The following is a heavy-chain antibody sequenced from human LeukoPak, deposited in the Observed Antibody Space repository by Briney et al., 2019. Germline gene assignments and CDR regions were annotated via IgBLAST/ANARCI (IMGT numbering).Heavy chain of an antibody. V-gene: IGHV3-30*02. Sequence: GGSLRLSCAASGFAFSTHGMHWVRQAPGKGLEWVAFIRDHGNNAYYAESVKGRFTISRDNSKNTLHLQMESLRVGDTAVYYCAKDHCGSCSAYDFFDRGGHGALVTVSS. CDR2: IRDHGNNA. CDR1: GFAFSTHG. CDR3: AKDHCGSCSAYDFFDR. D-gene: IGHD2-15*01. J-gene: IGHJ4*01.